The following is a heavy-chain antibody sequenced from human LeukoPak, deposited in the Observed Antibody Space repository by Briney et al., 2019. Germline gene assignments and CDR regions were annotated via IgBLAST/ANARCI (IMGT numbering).Heavy chain of an antibody. CDR2: INHSGST. CDR3: ARSPYFNGDYPS. CDR1: GGSFSGYY. Sequence: KSSETLSLTCAVYGGSFSGYYWSWIRQPPGKGLEWIGEINHSGSTNYNPSLKSRVTISVDTSKNQFSLKLSSVTAADTAVYYCARSPYFNGDYPSWGQGTLVTVSS. J-gene: IGHJ5*02. D-gene: IGHD4-17*01. V-gene: IGHV4-34*01.